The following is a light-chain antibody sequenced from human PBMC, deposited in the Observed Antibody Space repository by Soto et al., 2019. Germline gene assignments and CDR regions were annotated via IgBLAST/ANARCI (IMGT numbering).Light chain of an antibody. J-gene: IGKJ2*01. V-gene: IGKV3-15*01. Sequence: EIVMTQSPATLSVSPGERATLSCRASESVRSNLAWYQQKPGQAPRLVISGASTRATGFPARFSGSGSGTEFTLTISSLHSEDFVVYFCQQYNNWPYTFGQGTKLEIK. CDR1: ESVRSN. CDR3: QQYNNWPYT. CDR2: GAS.